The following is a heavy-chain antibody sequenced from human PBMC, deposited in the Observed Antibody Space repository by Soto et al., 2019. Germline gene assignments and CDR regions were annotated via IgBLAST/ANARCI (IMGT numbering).Heavy chain of an antibody. J-gene: IGHJ6*02. CDR1: GGSFSDYY. CDR2: INHSGST. Sequence: SETLSLTCSVYGGSFSDYYWSWIRQPPGKGLEWIGEINHSGSTNYNPSLKSRVTLSVDTSKNQFSLKLSSVTAADAAIYYCARTGHGGRGDAQDYYYYGMDVWGQGTTVNVAS. CDR3: ARTGHGGRGDAQDYYYYGMDV. D-gene: IGHD2-21*01. V-gene: IGHV4-34*01.